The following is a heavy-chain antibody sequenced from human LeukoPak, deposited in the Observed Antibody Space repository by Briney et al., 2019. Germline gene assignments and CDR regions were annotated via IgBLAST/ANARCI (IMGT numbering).Heavy chain of an antibody. J-gene: IGHJ4*02. V-gene: IGHV1-2*02. CDR1: GYTFTSYY. D-gene: IGHD6-25*01. CDR3: ARVQRLAYYFDY. CDR2: INPNSGGT. Sequence: GASVKVSCKASGYTFTSYYMRWVRQAPGQGLEWMGWINPNSGGTNYAQKFQGRVTMTSDTSISTAYMDLSSLRSDDTAVYYCARVQRLAYYFDYWGQGTLVTVSS.